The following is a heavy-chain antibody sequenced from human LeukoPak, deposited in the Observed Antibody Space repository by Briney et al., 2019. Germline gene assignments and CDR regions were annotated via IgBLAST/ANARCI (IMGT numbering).Heavy chain of an antibody. J-gene: IGHJ4*02. CDR1: GDTVSNNRIA. D-gene: IGHD6-19*01. Sequence: SQTLSLTCAISGDTVSNNRIAWRWIGQSPSRGLEWLGRTYYRSKWYNDYAVSVKSRITINPDTSKNQFFLQLNSVTPEDTAVYYCARDFAYSGGAIDCWGQGTLVTVSS. CDR3: ARDFAYSGGAIDC. V-gene: IGHV6-1*01. CDR2: TYYRSKWYN.